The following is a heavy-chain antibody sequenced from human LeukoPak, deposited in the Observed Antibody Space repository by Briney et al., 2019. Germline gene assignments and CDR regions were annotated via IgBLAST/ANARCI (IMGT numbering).Heavy chain of an antibody. CDR3: TRDGGVAVTPLDFDF. V-gene: IGHV4-59*11. Sequence: PSETLSLTCTVSGASISSHYWSWIRKSPGQGLELIGYVSYSGSTDYNPSLKSRVTLSVDTSKNQISLRLSSVTAADTAVYYCTRDGGVAVTPLDFDFWGQGILVTVSS. CDR1: GASISSHY. CDR2: VSYSGST. D-gene: IGHD6-19*01. J-gene: IGHJ4*02.